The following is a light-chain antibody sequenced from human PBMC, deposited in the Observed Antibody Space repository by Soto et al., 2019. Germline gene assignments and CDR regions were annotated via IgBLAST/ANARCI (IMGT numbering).Light chain of an antibody. CDR3: QHYDSYSSIT. Sequence: DIQMTQSPSTLSASVGDRVTITCRASQSISSWLAWYQQKPGKAPNLLIYKASTLETGVPPRFSGSGSGTEFTLTISSLQPDDFATYYCQHYDSYSSITFGQGTRLE. CDR1: QSISSW. J-gene: IGKJ5*01. V-gene: IGKV1-5*03. CDR2: KAS.